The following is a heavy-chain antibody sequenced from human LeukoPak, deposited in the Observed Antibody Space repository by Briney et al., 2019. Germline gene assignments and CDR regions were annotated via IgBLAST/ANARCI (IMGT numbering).Heavy chain of an antibody. Sequence: GGSLRLSCAASGFTVSSNYMSWVRQAPGKGLVWVANINQNGREKYYVDSVKGRFTISRDNVKNSLYLQMNSLRAEDTAAYYCARQWLSIDYWGQGTLVTVSS. J-gene: IGHJ4*02. D-gene: IGHD3-22*01. V-gene: IGHV3-7*01. CDR2: INQNGREK. CDR1: GFTVSSNY. CDR3: ARQWLSIDY.